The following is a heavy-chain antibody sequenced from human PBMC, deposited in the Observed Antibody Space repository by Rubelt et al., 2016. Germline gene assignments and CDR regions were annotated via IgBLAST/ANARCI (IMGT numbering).Heavy chain of an antibody. Sequence: QVQLVESGGGVVQPGRSLRLSCAASGFTFSSYGMHWVRQAPGKGLEWVAVIWYDGSNKYYADSVKGRFTISRDNSKNTLYLQMNSLRAEDTAVYYCARDIVVVTAIYYFDYWGQGTLVTVSS. CDR2: IWYDGSNK. CDR3: ARDIVVVTAIYYFDY. V-gene: IGHV3-33*01. CDR1: GFTFSSYG. J-gene: IGHJ4*02. D-gene: IGHD2-21*02.